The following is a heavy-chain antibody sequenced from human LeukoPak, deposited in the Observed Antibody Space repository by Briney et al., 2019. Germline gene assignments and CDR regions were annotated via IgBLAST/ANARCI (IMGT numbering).Heavy chain of an antibody. CDR3: ARLIAVAGTVWFDP. CDR2: IIPIFGTA. D-gene: IGHD6-19*01. Sequence: SVKVSCKASGGTFSSYAISWVRQAPGQGLEWMGGIIPIFGTANYAQKFQGRVTITADKSTSTAYMELSSLRSEDTAVYYCARLIAVAGTVWFDPWGQGTLVTVSS. J-gene: IGHJ5*02. CDR1: GGTFSSYA. V-gene: IGHV1-69*06.